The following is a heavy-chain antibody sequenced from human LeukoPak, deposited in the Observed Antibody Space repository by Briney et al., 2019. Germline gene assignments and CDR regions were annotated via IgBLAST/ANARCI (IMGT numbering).Heavy chain of an antibody. V-gene: IGHV1-46*01. Sequence: GASVKVSCKASEYIFTNYYIQWVRQAPGQGLEWMGMISPNSGGTTYAQRFHGRFTVTRDTSTSSVYMELSSLTSEDTAVYYCAREEHGGLYDYWGQGTLVTVSS. J-gene: IGHJ4*02. CDR1: EYIFTNYY. CDR2: ISPNSGGT. D-gene: IGHD4-23*01. CDR3: AREEHGGLYDY.